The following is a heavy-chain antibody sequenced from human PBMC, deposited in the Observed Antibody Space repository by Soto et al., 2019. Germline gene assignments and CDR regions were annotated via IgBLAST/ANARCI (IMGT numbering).Heavy chain of an antibody. Sequence: EVQLVESGGGVVRPGGSLRLSCAASGFTFDDYGMSWVRQAPGKGLEWVSGINWNGGSTGYADSVKGRFTISRDNAKNSLYLQMNSLRAGDTALYHCGSAGGVGYSSGFDYWGQGTLVTVSS. J-gene: IGHJ4*02. CDR3: GSAGGVGYSSGFDY. CDR1: GFTFDDYG. V-gene: IGHV3-20*01. CDR2: INWNGGST. D-gene: IGHD2-8*02.